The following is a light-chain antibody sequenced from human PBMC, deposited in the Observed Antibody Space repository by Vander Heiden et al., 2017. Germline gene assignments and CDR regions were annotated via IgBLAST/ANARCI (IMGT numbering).Light chain of an antibody. Sequence: DIQLTQSPSFLSASVGDRVTITCRASQGISSYLAWYQQNPGKAPKLLIYAASTVESGVPSRFSGSGSGTEFTLTISSLQPEDFATFYCQEVYSYPYTFGQGTKLEIK. CDR1: QGISSY. J-gene: IGKJ2*01. V-gene: IGKV1-9*01. CDR2: AAS. CDR3: QEVYSYPYT.